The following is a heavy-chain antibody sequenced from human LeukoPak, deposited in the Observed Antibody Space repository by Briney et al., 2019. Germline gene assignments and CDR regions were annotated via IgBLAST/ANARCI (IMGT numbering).Heavy chain of an antibody. D-gene: IGHD1-14*01. CDR2: INPSGGST. J-gene: IGHJ4*02. CDR1: GYTFTSYY. V-gene: IGHV1-46*01. CDR3: ARAEPDGRQHFDC. Sequence: ASVKVSCKASGYTFTSYYMHWVRQAPGQGLEWMGIINPSGGSTSYAQRFQGRVTMTRDMSTSTVYMELSSLRSEDTAVYYCARAEPDGRQHFDCWGQGTLVTVSS.